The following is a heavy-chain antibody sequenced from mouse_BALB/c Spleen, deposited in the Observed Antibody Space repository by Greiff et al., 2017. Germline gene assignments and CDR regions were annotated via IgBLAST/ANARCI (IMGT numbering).Heavy chain of an antibody. D-gene: IGHD1-2*01. CDR3: AREGLRLRPYWYFDV. J-gene: IGHJ1*01. CDR2: ISYSGST. V-gene: IGHV3-2*02. CDR1: GYSITSDYA. Sequence: DVKLQESGPGLVKPSQSLSLTCTVTGYSITSDYAWNWIRQFPGNKLEWMGYISYSGSTSYNPSLKSRISITRDTSKNQFFLQLNSVTTEDTATYYCAREGLRLRPYWYFDVWGAGTTVTVSS.